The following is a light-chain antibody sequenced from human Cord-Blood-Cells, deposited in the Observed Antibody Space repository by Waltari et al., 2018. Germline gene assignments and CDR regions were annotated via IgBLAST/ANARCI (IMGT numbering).Light chain of an antibody. CDR3: QQYNNWPLYT. J-gene: IGKJ2*01. CDR1: QSVSSN. CDR2: GAS. Sequence: IVMTQSPAPLSASPGERATLSCRASQSVSSNLAWYQQKPGQAPRLLIYGASTRATGIPARVSGSGSGTEFTLTISSLQSEDFAVYYCQQYNNWPLYTFGQGTKLEIK. V-gene: IGKV3-15*01.